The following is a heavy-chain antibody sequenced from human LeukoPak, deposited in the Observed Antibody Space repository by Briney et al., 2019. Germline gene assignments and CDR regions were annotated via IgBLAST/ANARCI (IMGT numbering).Heavy chain of an antibody. Sequence: SETLSLTCTVSGGSINNYYWTWIRQPPGKGLECIGYVYYTGSTYYNPSLKSRVTISVDSSKNQFSLKLNSVTPADTAMHYYARVRQQVVPQGIWGQVTMVTVSS. CDR1: GGSINNYY. J-gene: IGHJ3*02. D-gene: IGHD6-13*01. CDR3: ARVRQQVVPQGI. CDR2: VYYTGST. V-gene: IGHV4-59*01.